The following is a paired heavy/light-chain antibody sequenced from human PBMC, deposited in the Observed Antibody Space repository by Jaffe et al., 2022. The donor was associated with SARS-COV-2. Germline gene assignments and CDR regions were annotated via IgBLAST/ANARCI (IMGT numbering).Light chain of an antibody. CDR1: QAIRND. CDR3: LQDYNYPRT. CDR2: AAS. Sequence: IQMTQSPSSLSASVGDVVTITCRASQAIRNDLGWYQQKPGKAPKLLIYAASSLQSEVPSRFSGSGSGTDFTLTISGLQPEDFATYYCLQDYNYPRTFGQGTKVEIK. V-gene: IGKV1-6*01. J-gene: IGKJ1*01.
Heavy chain of an antibody. CDR2: ISGSGGNT. J-gene: IGHJ4*02. CDR1: GFTFSAYA. D-gene: IGHD1-26*01. Sequence: EVQLLESGGGLVQPGGSLSLSCAASGFTFSAYAMDWVRQAPGKGLEWVSSISGSGGNTYYADSVKGRFTISRDNSKNTLYLLMRNLRAEDTAIYYCAKDVKIRSQLDSWGQGTLVTVSS. CDR3: AKDVKIRSQLDS. V-gene: IGHV3-23*01.